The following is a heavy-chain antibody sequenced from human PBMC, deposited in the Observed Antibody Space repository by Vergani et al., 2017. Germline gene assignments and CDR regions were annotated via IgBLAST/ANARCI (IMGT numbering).Heavy chain of an antibody. Sequence: QVQLVQSGAELKKPGSSVKVSCKASGGTFSSYAISWVRQAPGQGLEWMVGIIPIFGPANYAQKLQGRVTITADESTSTAYMELISLRPEDTAVYYWAKHFSSGWSRWAFDIWGQGTMVTVSS. CDR2: IIPIFGPA. CDR3: AKHFSSGWSRWAFDI. J-gene: IGHJ3*02. V-gene: IGHV1-69*01. CDR1: GGTFSSYA. D-gene: IGHD6-19*01.